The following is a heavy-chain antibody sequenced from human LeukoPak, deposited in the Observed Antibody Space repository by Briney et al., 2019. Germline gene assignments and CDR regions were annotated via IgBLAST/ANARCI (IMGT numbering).Heavy chain of an antibody. CDR3: AKDRYYYDSRGYYSYYNYYGMDV. D-gene: IGHD3-22*01. V-gene: IGHV3-30*18. J-gene: IGHJ6*02. CDR1: GFTFSSYG. Sequence: GGSLRLSCAASGFTFSSYGMHWVRQAPGKGLEWVAVISYDGSNKYYADSVKGRFTISRDNSKNSLYMQMNSLRPEDTAVYYCAKDRYYYDSRGYYSYYNYYGMDVWGQGTTVTVSS. CDR2: ISYDGSNK.